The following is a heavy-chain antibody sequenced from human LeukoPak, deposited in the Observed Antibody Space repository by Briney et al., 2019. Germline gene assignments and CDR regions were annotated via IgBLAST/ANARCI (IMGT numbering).Heavy chain of an antibody. CDR2: FSGSGGST. CDR1: GFTFSSYA. D-gene: IGHD2-15*01. V-gene: IGHV3-23*01. Sequence: GGSLRLSCAASGFTFSSYAMSWVRQAPGKGLEWVSAFSGSGGSTYYADSVKGRFTISRDNSKNTLYLQMNSLRAEDTAIYYCAKNGDRGAYCSGGSRYPYFYYYMDVWGKGTTVTISS. J-gene: IGHJ6*03. CDR3: AKNGDRGAYCSGGSRYPYFYYYMDV.